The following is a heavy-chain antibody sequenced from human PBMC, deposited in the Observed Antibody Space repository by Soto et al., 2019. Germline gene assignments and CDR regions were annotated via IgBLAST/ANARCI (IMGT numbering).Heavy chain of an antibody. Sequence: SETLSLTCAVSGYSISSGYYWGWIRQPPGKGLEWTGSIYHSGSTYYNPSLKSRVTISVDTSKNQSSLKLSSVTAADTAVYYCARVRDGGYLYYFDYWGQVPPVTVSS. CDR2: IYHSGST. D-gene: IGHD3-22*01. CDR1: GYSISSGYY. V-gene: IGHV4-38-2*01. CDR3: ARVRDGGYLYYFDY. J-gene: IGHJ4*02.